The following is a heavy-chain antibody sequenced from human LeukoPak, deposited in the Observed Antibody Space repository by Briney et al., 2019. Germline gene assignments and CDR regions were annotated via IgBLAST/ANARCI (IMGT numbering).Heavy chain of an antibody. V-gene: IGHV4-34*01. D-gene: IGHD6-13*01. Sequence: PTETLSLTCAVYGGSFSGYYWSWIRQPPGKGLEWIGEINHSGSTNYNPSLKSRVTISVDTLKNQLSLKLSSVTAADTAVYYCARGLLNSRWFDLWGRGTLVTV. CDR3: ARGLLNSRWFDL. J-gene: IGHJ2*01. CDR1: GGSFSGYY. CDR2: INHSGST.